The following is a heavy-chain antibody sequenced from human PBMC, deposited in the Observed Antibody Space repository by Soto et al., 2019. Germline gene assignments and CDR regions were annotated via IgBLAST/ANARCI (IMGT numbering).Heavy chain of an antibody. J-gene: IGHJ6*01. CDR3: GRRSNRGVDV. V-gene: IGHV5-51*01. CDR1: GYSFTSYW. CDR2: IYPGDSDT. D-gene: IGHD3-16*02. Sequence: PGQSLKLSCKGSGYSFTSYWIGWVRQMPGKGLEWLGIIYPGDSDTRYSPSFQGQVSISVDMSINTVYLQWSSLKASDTALYFCGRRSNRGVDVWGQGTTVTVSS.